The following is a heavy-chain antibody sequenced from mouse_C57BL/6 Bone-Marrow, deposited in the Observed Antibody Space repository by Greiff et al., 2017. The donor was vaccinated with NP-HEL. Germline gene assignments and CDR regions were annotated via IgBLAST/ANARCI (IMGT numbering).Heavy chain of an antibody. Sequence: QVQLQQPGAELVKPGASVKLSCKASGYTFTSYWMHWVKQRPGRGLEWIGRIDPNSGGTKYNEKFKSKATLTVDKPSSTAYMQLSILTSEDSAVYYCARSDYQGYFDVWGTGTTVTVSS. J-gene: IGHJ1*03. D-gene: IGHD2-4*01. CDR3: ARSDYQGYFDV. CDR1: GYTFTSYW. CDR2: IDPNSGGT. V-gene: IGHV1-72*01.